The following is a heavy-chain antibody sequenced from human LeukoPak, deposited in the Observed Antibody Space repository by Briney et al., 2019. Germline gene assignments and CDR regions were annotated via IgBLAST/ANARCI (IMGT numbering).Heavy chain of an antibody. V-gene: IGHV3-30*18. CDR1: GFTFGSYG. J-gene: IGHJ4*02. CDR2: ISYDGRNK. Sequence: PGGSLRLSCAASGFTFGSYGMHWVRQAPGKGLEWVAVISYDGRNKYYVDSVKGRFTISRDNSKNTLYLQMNSLRAEDTAVYYCAKAWAAAGTFASWGQGTLVTVSS. CDR3: AKAWAAAGTFAS. D-gene: IGHD6-13*01.